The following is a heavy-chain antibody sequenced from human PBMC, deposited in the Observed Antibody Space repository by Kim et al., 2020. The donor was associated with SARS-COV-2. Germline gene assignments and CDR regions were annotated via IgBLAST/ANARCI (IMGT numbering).Heavy chain of an antibody. V-gene: IGHV4-39*01. CDR1: SGSISSYNYY. J-gene: IGHJ4*02. Sequence: SETLSLTCTVSSGSISSYNYYWGWFRQPPGGGLEWVGAIFYSGRTYYSPSLKSRLTISFVTSKNQFSLKLNSVTAADTAVYFCASQRPGYDQYDCWGQGTLVTVSS. D-gene: IGHD3-9*01. CDR2: IFYSGRT. CDR3: ASQRPGYDQYDC.